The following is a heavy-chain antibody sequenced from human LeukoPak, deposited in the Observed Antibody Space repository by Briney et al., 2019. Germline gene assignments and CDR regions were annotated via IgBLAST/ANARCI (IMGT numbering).Heavy chain of an antibody. D-gene: IGHD3-10*01. V-gene: IGHV1-18*01. CDR1: GYTFTSYG. CDR3: ARDETMVQGVIYGLPDY. J-gene: IGHJ4*02. Sequence: ASVKVSCKASGYTFTSYGISWVRQAPGQGLEWMGWISAYNGNTNYAQKLQGRVTMTTDTSTSTAYMELRSLRSDDTAVHYCARDETMVQGVIYGLPDYWGQGTLVTVSS. CDR2: ISAYNGNT.